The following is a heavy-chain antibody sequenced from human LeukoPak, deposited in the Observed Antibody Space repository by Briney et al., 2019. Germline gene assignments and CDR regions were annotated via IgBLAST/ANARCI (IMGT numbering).Heavy chain of an antibody. J-gene: IGHJ4*02. CDR1: GGTFSSYA. Sequence: ASVKVSCKASGGTFSSYAISWVRQAPGQGLEWMGGIIPIFGTANYAQKFQGRVTITADESTSTAYMELSSLRSEDTAVYYCARGLYSGSYPISYDWGQGTLVTVSS. CDR2: IIPIFGTA. D-gene: IGHD1-26*01. CDR3: ARGLYSGSYPISYD. V-gene: IGHV1-69*13.